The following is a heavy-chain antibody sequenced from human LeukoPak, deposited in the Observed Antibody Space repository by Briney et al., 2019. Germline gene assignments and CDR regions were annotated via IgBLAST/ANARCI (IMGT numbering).Heavy chain of an antibody. CDR2: ISAYNGNT. CDR1: GYTFTSYG. Sequence: GASVKVSCKASGYTFTSYGISWVRQAPGQGLEWMGWISAYNGNTNYAQKFQGRVTMTTDTSTSTAYMELRSLRSDDTAVHYCARAILGVTAIGRNAFDIWGQGTMVTVSS. V-gene: IGHV1-18*01. D-gene: IGHD2-21*02. CDR3: ARAILGVTAIGRNAFDI. J-gene: IGHJ3*02.